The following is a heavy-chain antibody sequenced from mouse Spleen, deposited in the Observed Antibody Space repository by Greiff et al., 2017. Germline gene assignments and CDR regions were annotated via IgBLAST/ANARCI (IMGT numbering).Heavy chain of an antibody. V-gene: IGHV1-42*01. CDR1: GYSFTGYY. D-gene: IGHD2-4*01. CDR2: INPSTGGT. Sequence: EVQLQQSGPELVKPGASVKISCKASGYSFTGYYMNWVKQSPEKSLEWIGEINPSTGGTTYNQKFKAKATLTVDKSSSTAYMQLKSLTSEDSAVYYCARWGLRREAAFDFDYWGQGTTLTVSS. J-gene: IGHJ2*01. CDR3: ARWGLRREAAFDFDY.